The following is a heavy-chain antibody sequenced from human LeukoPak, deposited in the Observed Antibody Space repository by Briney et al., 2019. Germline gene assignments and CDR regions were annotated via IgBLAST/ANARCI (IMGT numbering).Heavy chain of an antibody. D-gene: IGHD4-11*01. CDR1: GYMFTSYY. V-gene: IGHV1-46*01. Sequence: ASVKVSGKASGYMFTSYYMHWVRQAPGQGLEWMGIINPSGGSTSYAQKFQGRVTMTRDTSTSTVYMELSSLTSEDTAVYYCARDLGPTVTGYYFDYWGQGTLVTVSS. J-gene: IGHJ4*02. CDR2: INPSGGST. CDR3: ARDLGPTVTGYYFDY.